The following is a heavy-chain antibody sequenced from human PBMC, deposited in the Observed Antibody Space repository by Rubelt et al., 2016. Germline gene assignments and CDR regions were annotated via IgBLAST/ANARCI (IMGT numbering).Heavy chain of an antibody. Sequence: QVQLVQSGGEMKQPGASVKVSCKASGSTFSSYGISWVRQAPGQGLEWMGWIGANNGHTNYAQKFKDRVTVTTDTSTSTAYMGLRSLRSDDTAFYYCARVGEGYNLDYWGQGTLVTVSS. CDR1: GSTFSSYG. V-gene: IGHV1-18*01. D-gene: IGHD5-24*01. CDR2: IGANNGHT. J-gene: IGHJ4*02. CDR3: ARVGEGYNLDY.